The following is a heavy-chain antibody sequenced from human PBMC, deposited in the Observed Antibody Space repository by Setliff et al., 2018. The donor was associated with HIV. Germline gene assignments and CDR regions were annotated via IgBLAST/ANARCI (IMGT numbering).Heavy chain of an antibody. J-gene: IGHJ4*02. Sequence: PSETLSLTCTVSGGSISSYYWTWIRQPPGKGLEWIGYIYTGGSTNYNPSLKSRVTISVDTSKNQFSLKLSSVTAADTAVYYCARAYFGSGIYYWGQGTLVTVSS. D-gene: IGHD3-10*01. CDR3: ARAYFGSGIYY. CDR1: GGSISSYY. V-gene: IGHV4-4*09. CDR2: IYTGGST.